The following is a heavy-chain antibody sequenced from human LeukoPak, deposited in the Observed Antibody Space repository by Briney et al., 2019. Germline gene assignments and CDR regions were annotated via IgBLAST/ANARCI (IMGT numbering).Heavy chain of an antibody. Sequence: SSETLSLTCAVSGGSISSGDYYWSWIRQPPGKGLEWIGYIYYSGSTYYNPSLKSRVTISVDTSKNQFSLKLSSVTAADTAVYYCARASDSNWFDPWGQGTLVTVSS. CDR3: ARASDSNWFDP. CDR2: IYYSGST. J-gene: IGHJ5*02. V-gene: IGHV4-30-4*08. D-gene: IGHD3-3*01. CDR1: GGSISSGDYY.